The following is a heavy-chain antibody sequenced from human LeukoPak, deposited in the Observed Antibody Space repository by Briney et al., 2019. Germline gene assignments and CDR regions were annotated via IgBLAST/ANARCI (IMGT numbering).Heavy chain of an antibody. Sequence: PSETLSLTCAVYGGSFSGYYWSWIRQPPGKGLEWIGEINHSGSTNYNPSLKSRVTISVDTSKNQFSLKLSSVTAADTAVYYRAGTSYYYYYGMDVWGQGTTVTVS. CDR3: AGTSYYYYYGMDV. J-gene: IGHJ6*02. D-gene: IGHD1-26*01. V-gene: IGHV4-34*01. CDR2: INHSGST. CDR1: GGSFSGYY.